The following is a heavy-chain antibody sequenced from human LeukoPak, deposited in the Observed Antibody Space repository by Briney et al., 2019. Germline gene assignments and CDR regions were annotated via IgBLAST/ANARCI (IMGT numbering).Heavy chain of an antibody. Sequence: GGSLRLSCAASGFTISSYAMSWIRQAPGKGLEWVSAISISGATTHYADSVKGRSTISRDNSKNTMYLEVNSLRAEDTAIYYCAKEYKVGTTTKCFQHWGQGTLVTVSS. CDR3: AKEYKVGTTTKCFQH. V-gene: IGHV3-23*01. J-gene: IGHJ1*01. CDR2: ISISGATT. CDR1: GFTISSYA. D-gene: IGHD1-26*01.